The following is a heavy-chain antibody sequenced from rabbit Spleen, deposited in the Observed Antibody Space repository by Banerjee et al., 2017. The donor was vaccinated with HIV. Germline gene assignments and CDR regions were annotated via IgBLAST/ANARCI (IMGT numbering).Heavy chain of an antibody. CDR3: ARDRSGGGGLDYFSL. CDR2: IRAGSSGST. D-gene: IGHD4-1*01. CDR1: GFSFSDGYD. J-gene: IGHJ4*01. Sequence: QEQLEESGGGLVKPGASLTLTCTASGFSFSDGYDMCWVRQAPGKGLEWIACIRAGSSGSTYYASWAKGRFTISKTSSTTVTLQMTSLTAADTATYFCARDRSGGGGLDYFSLWGQGTLVTVS. V-gene: IGHV1S45*01.